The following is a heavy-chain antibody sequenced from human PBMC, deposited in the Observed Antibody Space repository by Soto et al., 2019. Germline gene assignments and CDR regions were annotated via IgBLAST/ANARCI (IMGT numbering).Heavy chain of an antibody. J-gene: IGHJ6*02. CDR1: GFTFSSYS. CDR2: ISSSTSTI. D-gene: IGHD6-13*01. V-gene: IGHV3-48*01. Sequence: EVQLVESGGGLVQPGGSLRLSCAASGFTFSSYSMNWVRQAPGKGLEWVSYISSSTSTIYYADSVKGRFTISRDIAKNSLYLHMNRLRAVATAVYYCARELPWQPLVRGYYFYGMDVWGQGTTVTVSS. CDR3: ARELPWQPLVRGYYFYGMDV.